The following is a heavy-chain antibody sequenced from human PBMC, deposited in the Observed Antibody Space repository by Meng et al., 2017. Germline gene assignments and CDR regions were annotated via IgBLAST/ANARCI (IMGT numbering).Heavy chain of an antibody. J-gene: IGHJ4*02. Sequence: SVKVSCKASGGTFSSYAISWVRQAPGQGLEWRGGIIPIFGTANYAQKFQGRVTMTTDTSTSTAYMELRSLRSDDTAVYYCARGLFTDYWGQGTLVTVSS. D-gene: IGHD2-21*01. CDR2: IIPIFGTA. CDR1: GGTFSSYA. CDR3: ARGLFTDY. V-gene: IGHV1-69*05.